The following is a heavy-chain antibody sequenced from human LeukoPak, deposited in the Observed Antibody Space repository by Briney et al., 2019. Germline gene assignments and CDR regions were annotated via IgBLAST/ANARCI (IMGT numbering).Heavy chain of an antibody. V-gene: IGHV3-20*04. J-gene: IGHJ3*02. D-gene: IGHD5-24*01. Sequence: GGCLTLSCAASGFTFDDYCMSWVRQAPGRGLEWVAGIIWNGGSTGYADSVKGRFTISRDNAKNSLYLQMNSLRAEDTALYYCAREVEMATIWAFDIWGQGTMVTVSS. CDR2: IIWNGGST. CDR1: GFTFDDYC. CDR3: AREVEMATIWAFDI.